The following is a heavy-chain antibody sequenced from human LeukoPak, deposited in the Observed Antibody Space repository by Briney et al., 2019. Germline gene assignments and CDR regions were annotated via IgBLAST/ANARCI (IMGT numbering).Heavy chain of an antibody. V-gene: IGHV1-8*01. J-gene: IGHJ4*02. Sequence: ASVKVSCKASGYTFTSYDINWVRQATGQGLEWMGWMNPNSGNTGYAQKFQGRVTMTRNTSISTAYMEPSSLRSEDTAVYYCARGNSGYDLYYFDYWGQGTLVTVSS. CDR2: MNPNSGNT. CDR3: ARGNSGYDLYYFDY. D-gene: IGHD5-12*01. CDR1: GYTFTSYD.